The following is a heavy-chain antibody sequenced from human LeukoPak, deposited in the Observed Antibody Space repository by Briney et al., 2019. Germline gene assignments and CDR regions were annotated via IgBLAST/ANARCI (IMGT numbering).Heavy chain of an antibody. D-gene: IGHD6-13*01. Sequence: GGSLRLSCAASGFTFSSYAMSWVRQAPGKGLEWVSAISGSGGSTYYADSVKGRFTISRDNSKNTLYLQMNSLRAEDTAVYYCAKGLKAAAFHYYYYYGMDVWGQGTTVTVSS. V-gene: IGHV3-23*01. CDR2: ISGSGGST. CDR3: AKGLKAAAFHYYYYYGMDV. J-gene: IGHJ6*02. CDR1: GFTFSSYA.